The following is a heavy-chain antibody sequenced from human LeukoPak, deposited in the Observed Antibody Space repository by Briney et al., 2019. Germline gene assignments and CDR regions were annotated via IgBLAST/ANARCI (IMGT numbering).Heavy chain of an antibody. CDR2: ISGGGGST. CDR3: AKEDSSWYGAFDN. J-gene: IGHJ4*02. Sequence: GGSLRLSCAASGFTFSSYAMSWVRQGPGKGLEWVSAISGGGGSTYYADSVKGRFTISRDNSKNTLFLQMNTLSAEDTAVYYRAKEDSSWYGAFDNWGQGTLVTVSS. V-gene: IGHV3-23*01. D-gene: IGHD6-13*01. CDR1: GFTFSSYA.